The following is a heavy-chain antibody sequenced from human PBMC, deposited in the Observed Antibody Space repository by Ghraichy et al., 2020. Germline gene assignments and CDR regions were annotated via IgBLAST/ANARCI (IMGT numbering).Heavy chain of an antibody. D-gene: IGHD3-10*01. CDR3: AREFRRGFGELLGY. CDR2: IYTSGST. V-gene: IGHV4-4*07. CDR1: GGSISSYY. J-gene: IGHJ4*02. Sequence: SQTLSLTCTVSGGSISSYYWSWIRQPAGKGLEWIGRIYTSGSTNYNPSLKSRVTMSVDTSKNQFSLKLSSVTAADTAVYYCAREFRRGFGELLGYWGQGTLVTVSS.